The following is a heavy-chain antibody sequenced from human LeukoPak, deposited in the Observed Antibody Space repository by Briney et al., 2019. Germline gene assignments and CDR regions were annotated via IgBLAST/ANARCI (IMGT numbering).Heavy chain of an antibody. CDR3: ARDAGGYYYMDV. V-gene: IGHV3-11*01. CDR2: MSSSGSSI. CDR1: GFTFSDYY. J-gene: IGHJ6*03. Sequence: GGSLRLSCAASGFTFSDYYMSWIRQAPGKGLEWVSYMSSSGSSIYYADSVKGRFTISRDNATNSLYLQMNSLRADDAAVYYCARDAGGYYYMDVWGKGTTVTVSS.